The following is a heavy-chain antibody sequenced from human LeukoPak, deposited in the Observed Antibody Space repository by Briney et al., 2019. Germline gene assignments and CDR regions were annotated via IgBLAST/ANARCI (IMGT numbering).Heavy chain of an antibody. CDR3: ARASQDYYGSGSYYRGGDAFDI. CDR2: IIPILGIA. CDR1: GGTFSNYA. V-gene: IGHV1-69*04. Sequence: SVKVSCKASGGTFSNYAINWVRQAPGQGLEWMGRIIPILGIANYAQKFQGRVTITADKTTSTAYMELSSLRSEDTAVYYCARASQDYYGSGSYYRGGDAFDIWGQGTMVTVSS. D-gene: IGHD3-10*01. J-gene: IGHJ3*02.